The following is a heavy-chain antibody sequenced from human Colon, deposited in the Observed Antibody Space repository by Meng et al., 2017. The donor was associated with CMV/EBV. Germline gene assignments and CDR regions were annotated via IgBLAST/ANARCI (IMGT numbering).Heavy chain of an antibody. Sequence: ISSGDYSWAWIRQPPGKGLEWIEYIYHSGTIYYNPSLKTRVIISLDRSKNQFSLKLTSVTAADTAVYYCARATRYDILTGYYWYFDVWGRGTLVTVSS. CDR3: ARATRYDILTGYYWYFDV. CDR2: IYHSGTI. V-gene: IGHV4-30-2*01. J-gene: IGHJ2*01. CDR1: ISSGDYS. D-gene: IGHD3-9*01.